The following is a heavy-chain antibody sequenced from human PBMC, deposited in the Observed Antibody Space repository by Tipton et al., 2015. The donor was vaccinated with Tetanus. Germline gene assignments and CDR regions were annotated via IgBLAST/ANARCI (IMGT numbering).Heavy chain of an antibody. CDR1: GFYLSNYA. J-gene: IGHJ4*02. CDR3: AKASKMATNWYHFDY. D-gene: IGHD5-24*01. Sequence: QLVQSGAEVRKPGTTVRVSCTVSGFYLSNYAITWVRQAPGQGFEWMGGIIPIFGSTKYAQKFQGRVTITADQSTNTVYMDVSTLQSEDTAVYFCAKASKMATNWYHFDYWGQGTLVTVSS. CDR2: IIPIFGST. V-gene: IGHV1-69*13.